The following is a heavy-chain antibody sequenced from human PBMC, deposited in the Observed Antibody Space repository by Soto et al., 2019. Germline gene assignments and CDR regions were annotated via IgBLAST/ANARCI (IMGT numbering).Heavy chain of an antibody. V-gene: IGHV4-34*01. Sequence: QVQLQQWGAGLLKPSETLSLTCAVYGGSFSGYYWSWIRQPPGKGLEWIGEINHSGSTNYNPSLKSRVTISVDTSKNQFSLKLSSVTAADTAVYYCARVPSPITMVRGAEGSPHGYWGQGTLVTVSP. CDR1: GGSFSGYY. J-gene: IGHJ4*02. CDR2: INHSGST. D-gene: IGHD3-10*01. CDR3: ARVPSPITMVRGAEGSPHGY.